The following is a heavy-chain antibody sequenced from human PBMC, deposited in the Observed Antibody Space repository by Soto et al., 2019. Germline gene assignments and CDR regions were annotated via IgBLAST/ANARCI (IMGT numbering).Heavy chain of an antibody. J-gene: IGHJ3*02. CDR3: ARDSDYDFYEDPPQTAFYT. CDR1: GFTFSSYG. D-gene: IGHD3-3*01. V-gene: IGHV3-33*01. Sequence: GGSLRLSCAASGFTFSSYGMHWVRQAPGKGLEWVAVIWYDGSNKYYADSVKGRFTISRDNSKNTLYLQMNSLRAKDTAVYYCARDSDYDFYEDPPQTAFYTWGQGTMVTV. CDR2: IWYDGSNK.